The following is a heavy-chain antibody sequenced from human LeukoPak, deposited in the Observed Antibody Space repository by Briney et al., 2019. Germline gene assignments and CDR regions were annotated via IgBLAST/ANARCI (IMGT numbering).Heavy chain of an antibody. V-gene: IGHV4-39*01. CDR2: IYYTGST. D-gene: IGHD2-15*01. CDR3: AVPSSLEDY. J-gene: IGHJ4*02. CDR1: GDSISSSSHY. Sequence: SETLSLTCTVSGDSISSSSHYWGWIPQPPGKGLEWIGSIYYTGSTYYNPSLKSRVTVSVDTSKNQFSLNLNSVTAADTAVYYCAVPSSLEDYWGQGTLVTVSS.